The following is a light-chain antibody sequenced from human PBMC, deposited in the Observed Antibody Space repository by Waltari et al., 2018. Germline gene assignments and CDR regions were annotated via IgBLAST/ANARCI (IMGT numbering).Light chain of an antibody. CDR2: DVS. Sequence: QSALTPPASVSGSPGQSITISCPGTSSDVGAYDYVSWYQQHPGKAPKFIIYDVSKRPSGVSSRFSGSKSGNTASLTISGLQAEDEADYYCCSYAGSVTVLFGGGTKLTVL. J-gene: IGLJ2*01. V-gene: IGLV2-23*01. CDR1: SSDVGAYDY. CDR3: CSYAGSVTVL.